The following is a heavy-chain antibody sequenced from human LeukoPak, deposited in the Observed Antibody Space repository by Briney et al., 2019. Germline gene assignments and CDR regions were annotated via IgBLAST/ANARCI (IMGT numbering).Heavy chain of an antibody. V-gene: IGHV4-34*01. J-gene: IGHJ3*02. CDR2: INHSGST. Sequence: SETLSLTCAVSGGPFSRYFWTWIRQAPGKGLEWLGEINHSGSTNYNPSLKSRATISVDTSKNHFSLNLRSVTAADTAVYFCARGGRSAFDIWGPGTKVIVSS. CDR3: ARGGRSAFDI. CDR1: GGPFSRYF.